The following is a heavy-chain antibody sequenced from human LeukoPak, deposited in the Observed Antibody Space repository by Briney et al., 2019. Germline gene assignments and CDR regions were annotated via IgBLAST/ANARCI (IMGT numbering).Heavy chain of an antibody. CDR3: ATRGSYGGNSGRYFDY. Sequence: GESLKISCKGSGYSFTSYWIGWVRQMPGKGLEWMGIIYPGDSDTRYSPSFQGQVTISADKSISTAYLQWSSLKASDTAMYYCATRGSYGGNSGRYFDYWGQGTLVTVSS. CDR1: GYSFTSYW. V-gene: IGHV5-51*01. CDR2: IYPGDSDT. D-gene: IGHD4-23*01. J-gene: IGHJ4*02.